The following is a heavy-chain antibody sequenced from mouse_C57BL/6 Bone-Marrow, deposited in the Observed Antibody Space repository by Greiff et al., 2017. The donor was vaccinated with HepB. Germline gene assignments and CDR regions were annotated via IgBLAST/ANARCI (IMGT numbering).Heavy chain of an antibody. CDR3: ASPPRQLRLPFAY. D-gene: IGHD3-2*02. CDR2: INPSTGGT. V-gene: IGHV1-42*01. CDR1: GYSFTGYY. J-gene: IGHJ3*01. Sequence: VQLKESGPELVKPGASVKISCKASGYSFTGYYMNWVKQSPEKGLEWIGEINPSTGGTTYNQKFKAKATLTVDKSSSTAYMQLKSLTSEDSAVYYCASPPRQLRLPFAYWGQGTLVTVSA.